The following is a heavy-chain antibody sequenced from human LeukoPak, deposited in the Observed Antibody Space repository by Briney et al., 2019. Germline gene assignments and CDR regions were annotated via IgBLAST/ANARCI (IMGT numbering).Heavy chain of an antibody. CDR3: ARGSVPLFDY. CDR1: GFTFSSYS. CDR2: ISSSSSYI. J-gene: IGHJ4*02. V-gene: IGHV3-21*01. Sequence: GGSLRLSCAASGFTFSSYSMKWVRQAPGKGLEWVSSISSSSSYIYYADSVKGRFTISRDNAKNSLYLQMNSLRAEDTAVYYCARGSVPLFDYWGQGTLVTVSS. D-gene: IGHD3-10*02.